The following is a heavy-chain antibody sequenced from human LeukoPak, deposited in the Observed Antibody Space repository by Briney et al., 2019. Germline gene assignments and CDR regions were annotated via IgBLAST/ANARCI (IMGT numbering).Heavy chain of an antibody. CDR1: GGSISSYY. CDR3: ARERYRGSYVLGGY. J-gene: IGHJ4*02. Sequence: PSETLSLTCTVSGGSISSYYWSWIRQPPGKGLEWIGYIYYSGSTNYNPSLKSRVTISVDTSKNQFSLKLSSVTAADTAVYYCARERYRGSYVLGGYSGQGTLVTVSS. D-gene: IGHD1-26*01. V-gene: IGHV4-59*01. CDR2: IYYSGST.